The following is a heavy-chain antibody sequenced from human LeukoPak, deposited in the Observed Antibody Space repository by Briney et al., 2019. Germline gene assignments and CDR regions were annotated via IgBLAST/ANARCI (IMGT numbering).Heavy chain of an antibody. Sequence: GGSLRLSCAASGFTFDDYTMHWVRQAPGKGLEWVSLISRDGGSTYYADSVKGRFTISRDNSKNTLYLQMNSLRAEDTAVYYCAKASAMIVVVSKHFDYWGQGTLVTVSS. J-gene: IGHJ4*02. CDR2: ISRDGGST. V-gene: IGHV3-43*01. CDR3: AKASAMIVVVSKHFDY. D-gene: IGHD3-22*01. CDR1: GFTFDDYT.